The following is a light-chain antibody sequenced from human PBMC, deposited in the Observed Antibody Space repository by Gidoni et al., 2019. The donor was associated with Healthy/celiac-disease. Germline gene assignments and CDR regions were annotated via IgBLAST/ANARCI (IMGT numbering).Light chain of an antibody. J-gene: IGKJ3*01. CDR2: AAS. CDR3: QQSYSTPFT. CDR1: QSISSY. V-gene: IGKV1-39*01. Sequence: DIQMTQSPSSLSASVGDGVTITCRASQSISSYLYWYQQKPGKAPKLLIYAASSLQSGVPSRFSGSGSGTDFTLTISSLQPEDFATYYCQQSYSTPFTFGPGTKVDIK.